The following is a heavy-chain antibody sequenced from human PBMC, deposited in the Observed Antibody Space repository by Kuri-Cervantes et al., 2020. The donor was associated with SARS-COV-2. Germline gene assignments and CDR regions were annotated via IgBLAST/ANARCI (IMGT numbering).Heavy chain of an antibody. D-gene: IGHD6-13*01. J-gene: IGHJ4*02. CDR3: ARRDSSSWAIDY. CDR2: IYYSGST. Sequence: SETLSLTCTVSGGSISSSSYYWGWIRQPPGKGLEWIGSIYYSGSTYYNPSLKSRVTMSVDTSKNQFSLKLSSVTAVDTAVYYCARRDSSSWAIDYWGQGTLVTVSS. V-gene: IGHV4-39*07. CDR1: GGSISSSSYY.